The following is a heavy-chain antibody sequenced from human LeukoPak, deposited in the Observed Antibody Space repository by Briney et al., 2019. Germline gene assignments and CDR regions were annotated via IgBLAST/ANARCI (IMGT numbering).Heavy chain of an antibody. CDR1: GFTFSSYA. Sequence: GGSLRLSCAASGFTFSSYAMSWVRQAPGKGLEWVSVISGGGGNTYYTDSVKGRFSISRDNAKNTLYLQMNSLRVEDTAVYYCARGRPHGNDYWGQGTLVTVSS. D-gene: IGHD4-23*01. CDR2: ISGGGGNT. V-gene: IGHV3-23*01. CDR3: ARGRPHGNDY. J-gene: IGHJ4*02.